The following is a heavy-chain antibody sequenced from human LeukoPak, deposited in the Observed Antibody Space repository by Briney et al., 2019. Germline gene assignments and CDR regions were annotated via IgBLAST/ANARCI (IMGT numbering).Heavy chain of an antibody. CDR3: AREAIVVIAADSWFDP. J-gene: IGHJ5*02. CDR1: GYTFTSYA. V-gene: IGHV7-4-1*02. CDR2: INTNTGNP. Sequence: ASVKVSCKASGYTFTSYAMNWVRQAPGQGLEWMGWINTNTGNPTYAQGFTGRFVFSLDTSVSTAYLQISSLKAEDTAVYYCAREAIVVIAADSWFDPWGQGTLVTVSS. D-gene: IGHD2-15*01.